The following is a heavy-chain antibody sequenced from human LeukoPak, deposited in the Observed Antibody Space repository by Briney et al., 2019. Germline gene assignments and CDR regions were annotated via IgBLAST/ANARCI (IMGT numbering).Heavy chain of an antibody. CDR2: INHSGST. V-gene: IGHV4-34*01. CDR3: ARGAGDIVVVVAATPYYFDY. CDR1: GFTFSAYA. Sequence: GSLRLSCEASGFTFSAYAMTWVRQPPGKGLEWIGEINHSGSTNYNPSLESRVTISVDTSKNQFSLRLSSVTAADTAVYYCARGAGDIVVVVAATPYYFDYWGQGTLVTVSS. D-gene: IGHD2-15*01. J-gene: IGHJ4*02.